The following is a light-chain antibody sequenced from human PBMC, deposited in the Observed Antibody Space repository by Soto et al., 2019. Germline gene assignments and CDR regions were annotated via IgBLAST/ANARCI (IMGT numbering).Light chain of an antibody. V-gene: IGKV3-20*01. CDR3: QNYDSSPYT. J-gene: IGKJ2*01. CDR1: QSVASNS. Sequence: ETVLTQAPGTLSLSPRETDTLSCRASQSVASNSLAWYQQKPGQAPRLLVYGASGRATDIPDRFSGRGSGTDFTLTINRLEPEDFAVYYCQNYDSSPYTFGQGTNLEIK. CDR2: GAS.